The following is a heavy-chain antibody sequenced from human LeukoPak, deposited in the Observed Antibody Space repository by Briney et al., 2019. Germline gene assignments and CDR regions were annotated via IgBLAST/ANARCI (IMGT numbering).Heavy chain of an antibody. CDR2: IYHSGST. D-gene: IGHD3-3*02. CDR3: ARRLRRPPGKAFPEGMDV. J-gene: IGHJ6*02. Sequence: SQTLSLTCAVSGGSISSGGYSWSWIRQPPGKGLEWIGYIYHSGSTYYNPSLKSRVTISVDRSKNQFSLKLSSVTAEDTAVYYCARRLRRPPGKAFPEGMDVWGQGTTVTVSS. CDR1: GGSISSGGYS. V-gene: IGHV4-30-2*01.